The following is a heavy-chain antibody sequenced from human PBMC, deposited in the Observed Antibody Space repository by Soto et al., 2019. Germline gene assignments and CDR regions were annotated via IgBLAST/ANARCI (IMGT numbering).Heavy chain of an antibody. D-gene: IGHD3-22*01. CDR1: GFTFSNYA. CDR3: TKSRSAMIYYFDF. V-gene: IGHV3-23*01. CDR2: ISATGVKT. J-gene: IGHJ4*02. Sequence: GGSLRLSCAASGFTFSNYAMNWVRQAPGKGLEWVSGISATGVKTYSADSVKGRFTMSRDNSKDTVYLEMNSLRAEDTAVYYCTKSRSAMIYYFDFSGLGALVTVSS.